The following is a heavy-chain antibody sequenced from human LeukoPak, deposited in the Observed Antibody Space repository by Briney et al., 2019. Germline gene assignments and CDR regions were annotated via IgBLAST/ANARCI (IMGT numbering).Heavy chain of an antibody. Sequence: PGGSLRLSCAASGFTFRSYEMNWVRQAPGKGLEWVSYIDSGRGSSTNYADSVKGRFTISRDNAKNSLYLQMNSLRAEDTAVYFCARVRSGNYSYYDYYYMDVWGKGTTVTVSS. D-gene: IGHD1-26*01. CDR1: GFTFRSYE. J-gene: IGHJ6*03. V-gene: IGHV3-48*03. CDR3: ARVRSGNYSYYDYYYMDV. CDR2: IDSGRGSST.